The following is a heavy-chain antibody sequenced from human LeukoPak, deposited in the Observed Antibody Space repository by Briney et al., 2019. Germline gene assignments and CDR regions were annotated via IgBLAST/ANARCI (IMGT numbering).Heavy chain of an antibody. V-gene: IGHV4-39*01. D-gene: IGHD3-22*01. CDR2: IYYSGST. Sequence: PSETLSLTCTVSGGSISSSSYHWGWIRQPPGKGLEWIGSIYYSGSTYYNPSLKSRVTISVDTSKNQFSLKLSSVTAADTAVYYCASHVYYDSSGYPFDYWGQGTLVTVSS. CDR1: GGSISSSSYH. CDR3: ASHVYYDSSGYPFDY. J-gene: IGHJ4*02.